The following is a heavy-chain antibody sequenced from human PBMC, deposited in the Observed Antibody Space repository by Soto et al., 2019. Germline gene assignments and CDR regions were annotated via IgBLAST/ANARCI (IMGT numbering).Heavy chain of an antibody. CDR3: ARGGSKEYSASWADV. CDR2: ISSSSSYT. Sequence: GGSLRLSCAACGFTFRDYYMSWIRQAPGKGLGWVSYISSSSSYTNYADSVKGRFTISRDNAKNSLYLQMNSLRAEDTAVYYCARGGSKEYSASWADVWGQGTTVTVSS. V-gene: IGHV3-11*06. CDR1: GFTFRDYY. D-gene: IGHD2-2*01. J-gene: IGHJ6*02.